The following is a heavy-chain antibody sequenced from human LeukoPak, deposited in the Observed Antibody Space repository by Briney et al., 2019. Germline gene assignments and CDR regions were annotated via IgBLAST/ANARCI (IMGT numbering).Heavy chain of an antibody. CDR1: GGSISSGSYY. CDR3: AINSYYDILS. Sequence: PSQTLSLTCSVSGGSISSGSYYWSWIRQPAGRGLEWIGRIYTRGNTKYNPSLKSRVTISVDTSKNQFSLKLSSVTAADTAVYYCAINSYYDILSWGQGTLVTVSS. CDR2: IYTRGNT. V-gene: IGHV4-61*02. J-gene: IGHJ5*02. D-gene: IGHD3-9*01.